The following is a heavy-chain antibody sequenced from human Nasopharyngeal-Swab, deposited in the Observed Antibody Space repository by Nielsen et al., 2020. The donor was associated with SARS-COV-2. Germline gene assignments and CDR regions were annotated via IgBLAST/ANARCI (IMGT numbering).Heavy chain of an antibody. D-gene: IGHD3-22*01. V-gene: IGHV3-23*01. Sequence: GESLKISCAASGFTFSSYAMSWVRQAPGKGLEWVSSFSGSGGTTYYTDVVKGRFTISRDNSKNTLYLQMNSLRAEDTAVYYCAKDLSYDSSGYYDYWGQGTLVTVSS. J-gene: IGHJ4*02. CDR2: FSGSGGTT. CDR3: AKDLSYDSSGYYDY. CDR1: GFTFSSYA.